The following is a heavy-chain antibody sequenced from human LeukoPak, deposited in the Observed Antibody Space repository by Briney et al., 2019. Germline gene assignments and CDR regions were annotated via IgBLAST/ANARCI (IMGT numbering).Heavy chain of an antibody. CDR1: GFTFSNYW. CDR3: ARDLNWETY. D-gene: IGHD7-27*01. CDR2: IKTDGSQI. J-gene: IGHJ4*02. Sequence: GGSLRLSCVASGFTFSNYWMTWVRQAPGKGLEWVANIKTDGSQIYYVDSVKGRFTISRDNAKNSLYLQMNGLRAEDTAVCYCARDLNWETYWGQGTLVSVSS. V-gene: IGHV3-7*01.